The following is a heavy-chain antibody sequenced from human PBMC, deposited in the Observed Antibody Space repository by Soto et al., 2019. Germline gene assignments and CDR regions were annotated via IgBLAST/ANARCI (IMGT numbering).Heavy chain of an antibody. CDR1: GGSIRSGGYY. V-gene: IGHV4-31*03. CDR3: ARDRLMATAGTARHYFGLDV. CDR2: IYYSGST. Sequence: PSETLSLTCTVSGGSIRSGGYYWSWVRQSPRRGLEWIGNIYYSGSTHYNPSLKSRLTISVDTSKNQFSLNLSSVTAADTAVYYCARDRLMATAGTARHYFGLDVWGQGTTVTVSS. D-gene: IGHD5-18*01. J-gene: IGHJ6*02.